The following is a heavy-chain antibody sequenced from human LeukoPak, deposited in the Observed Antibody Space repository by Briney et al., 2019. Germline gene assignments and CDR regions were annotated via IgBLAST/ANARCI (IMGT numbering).Heavy chain of an antibody. CDR3: EYYGSGVGDY. D-gene: IGHD3-10*01. CDR2: ISSSSSTM. CDR1: GFTFSSYT. V-gene: IGHV3-48*02. Sequence: GGSLRLSCAASGFTFSSYTMNWVRQAPGKGLEWVSYISSSSSTMYYADSVKGRFTISRDNAKNTLYLQMNSLRDEDTAVYYCEYYGSGVGDYWGQGTLVTVSS. J-gene: IGHJ4*02.